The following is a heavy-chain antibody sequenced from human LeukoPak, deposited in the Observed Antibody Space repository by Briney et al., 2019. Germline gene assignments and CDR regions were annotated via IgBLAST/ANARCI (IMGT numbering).Heavy chain of an antibody. V-gene: IGHV3-21*01. J-gene: IGHJ6*02. CDR1: GFTFSSYS. CDR2: ISSSSSYI. CDR3: ARGSLAVAGSGVDV. D-gene: IGHD6-19*01. Sequence: GGSLRLSCAASGFTFSSYSMNWVRQAPGKGLEWVSSISSSSSYIYYADSVKGRFTISRDNAKNSLYLQMNSLRAEDTAVYYCARGSLAVAGSGVDVWGQGTSVTVSS.